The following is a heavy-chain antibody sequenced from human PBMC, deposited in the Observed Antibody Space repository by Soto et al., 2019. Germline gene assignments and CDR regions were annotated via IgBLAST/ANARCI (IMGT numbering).Heavy chain of an antibody. CDR2: IDHSGST. V-gene: IGHV4-4*02. J-gene: IGHJ4*02. CDR1: GDSFSSSNW. CDR3: ARDQGHGFDS. Sequence: QVQLQESGPGLVKPSVTLSLTCAVSGDSFSSSNWWHWVRQSPGKGLEWIAEIDHSGSTNYNPSLKIRVTISIDKSHNQFSLRLSSVTAADMAMYYCARDQGHGFDSWGQGTLVTVSS.